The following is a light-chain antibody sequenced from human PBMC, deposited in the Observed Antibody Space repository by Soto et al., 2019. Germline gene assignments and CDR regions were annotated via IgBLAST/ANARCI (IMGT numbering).Light chain of an antibody. J-gene: IGKJ3*01. Sequence: EIVLTQSPGTLSLSPGERATLSCRASQSVSSSYLAWYQQKPGQAPRLLIYGASSRATGIPDRFSGSGSWPDFTLPISRLESEDFAVYYCQQYGSSPLFAFGPGTKVDIK. CDR1: QSVSSSY. V-gene: IGKV3-20*01. CDR2: GAS. CDR3: QQYGSSPLFA.